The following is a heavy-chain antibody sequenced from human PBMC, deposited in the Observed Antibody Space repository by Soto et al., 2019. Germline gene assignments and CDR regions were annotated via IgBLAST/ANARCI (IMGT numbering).Heavy chain of an antibody. J-gene: IGHJ4*02. V-gene: IGHV4-59*01. Sequence: QVQLQESGPGLVKPSETLSLTCTVSGGSISSYYWSWIRQPPGKGLEWIGYIYYSGSTNYNPSLKSRVTISVDTSKNQFSLKLSSVTAADTAVYYCARAHPGATFDYWGQGTLVTVSS. D-gene: IGHD1-26*01. CDR1: GGSISSYY. CDR3: ARAHPGATFDY. CDR2: IYYSGST.